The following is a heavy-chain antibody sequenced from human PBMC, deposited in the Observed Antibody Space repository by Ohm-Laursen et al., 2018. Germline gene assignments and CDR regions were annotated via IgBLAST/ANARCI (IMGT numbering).Heavy chain of an antibody. CDR2: ISHDGSDK. V-gene: IGHV3-30*03. CDR3: ARDLLAEAARPRDPYYYYGMDV. Sequence: SLRLSCAASGFSFSSHGMHWVRQAPGKGLEWVAVISHDGSDKYYADSVKGRFTISRNNSKNTLYLQMNSLRSDDTAVYYCARDLLAEAARPRDPYYYYGMDVWGQGTTVTVSS. CDR1: GFSFSSHG. J-gene: IGHJ6*02. D-gene: IGHD6-6*01.